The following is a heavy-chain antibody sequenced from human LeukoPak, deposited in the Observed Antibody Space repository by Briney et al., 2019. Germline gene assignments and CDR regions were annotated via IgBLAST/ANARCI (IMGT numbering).Heavy chain of an antibody. J-gene: IGHJ4*02. Sequence: GVSLRLSCAASGFTFSSYAMSWVRQAPGKGLEWVSAISGSGGSTYYADSVKGRFTISRDNSKNTLYLQMDSLRAEDTAVYYCAREFAIVTTYIDYWGQGTLVTVSS. D-gene: IGHD4-11*01. CDR1: GFTFSSYA. CDR3: AREFAIVTTYIDY. CDR2: ISGSGGST. V-gene: IGHV3-23*01.